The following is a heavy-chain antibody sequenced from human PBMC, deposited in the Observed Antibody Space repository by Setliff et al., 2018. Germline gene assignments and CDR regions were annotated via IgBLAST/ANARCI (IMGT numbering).Heavy chain of an antibody. V-gene: IGHV7-4-1*02. CDR1: GYSFSTYA. CDR3: ARASRFATIVWKGDYYMDV. J-gene: IGHJ6*03. D-gene: IGHD3-16*02. Sequence: ASVKVSCKASGYSFSTYAMSWIRQAPGQGLEWMGWINTNTGNPSYAQGFTGRFVFSLDTSVSTVYLQISSLKPEDTAMYYCARASRFATIVWKGDYYMDVWGKGTTVT. CDR2: INTNTGNP.